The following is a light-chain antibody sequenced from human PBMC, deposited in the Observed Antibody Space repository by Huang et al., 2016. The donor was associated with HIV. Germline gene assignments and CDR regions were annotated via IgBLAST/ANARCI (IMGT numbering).Light chain of an antibody. J-gene: IGKJ2*01. CDR2: AAS. CDR1: QTVSSN. V-gene: IGKV3-15*01. Sequence: EIVMTQSPATLSVSPGERATLSCRASQTVSSNLAWYQQKPGQAPRLLIDAASTRATDIPARFSVSGSGTEFTLTISSLQSEDFAVYYCQHYRVWPPVYTFGQGTKLEIK. CDR3: QHYRVWPPVYT.